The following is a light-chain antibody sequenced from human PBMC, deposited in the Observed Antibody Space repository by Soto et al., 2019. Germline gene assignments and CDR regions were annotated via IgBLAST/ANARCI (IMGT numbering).Light chain of an antibody. V-gene: IGKV1-5*01. CDR3: QHYDRYSGT. J-gene: IGKJ1*01. Sequence: DIQMTQSPSTLSASVGDRVTITCRASQRISTWLAWYQQKPGKVPKLLISDASTLDSGVPSRFRGSGFGTEFTLTINSLQPDDFATYYCQHYDRYSGTFGQGTKVDIK. CDR1: QRISTW. CDR2: DAS.